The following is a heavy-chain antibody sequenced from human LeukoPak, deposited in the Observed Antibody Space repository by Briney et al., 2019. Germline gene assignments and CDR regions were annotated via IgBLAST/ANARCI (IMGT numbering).Heavy chain of an antibody. V-gene: IGHV1-69*01. J-gene: IGHJ6*02. CDR3: ARGYCSSTSCHQPYYYYGMDV. CDR1: GGTFSSYA. D-gene: IGHD2-2*01. CDR2: IIPIFGTA. Sequence: VKVSCKASGGTFSSYANSWVRQAPGQGLEWMGGIIPIFGTANCAQKFQGRVTITADESTSTAYMELSRLRSDDTAVYYCARGYCSSTSCHQPYYYYGMDVWGQGTTVTVSS.